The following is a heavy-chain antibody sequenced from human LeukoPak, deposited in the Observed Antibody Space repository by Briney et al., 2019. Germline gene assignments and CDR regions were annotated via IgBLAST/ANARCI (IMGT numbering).Heavy chain of an antibody. J-gene: IGHJ4*02. D-gene: IGHD5-18*01. Sequence: SETLSLTCTVSGGSISSYCWSWIRQPAGKGLEWIGRIYTSGSTNYNPSLKSRVTISVDKSKNQFSLKLSSVTAADTAVYYCAGQVWTGSYYFDYWGQGTLVTVSS. CDR1: GGSISSYC. CDR3: AGQVWTGSYYFDY. V-gene: IGHV4-4*07. CDR2: IYTSGST.